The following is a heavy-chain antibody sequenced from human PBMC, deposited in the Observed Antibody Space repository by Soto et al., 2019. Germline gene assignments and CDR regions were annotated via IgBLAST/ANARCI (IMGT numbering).Heavy chain of an antibody. J-gene: IGHJ6*03. CDR3: ARVRGYCSSTSCYASPPYYYYYYYMDV. Sequence: QVQLQQWGAGLLKPSETLSLTCAVYGGSFSGYYWSWIRQPPGKGLAWIGEINHSGSTNYNPSLKSRVTISVDTSKNQFSLKLSSVTAADTAVYYCARVRGYCSSTSCYASPPYYYYYYYMDVWGKGTTVTVSS. D-gene: IGHD2-2*03. CDR1: GGSFSGYY. V-gene: IGHV4-34*01. CDR2: INHSGST.